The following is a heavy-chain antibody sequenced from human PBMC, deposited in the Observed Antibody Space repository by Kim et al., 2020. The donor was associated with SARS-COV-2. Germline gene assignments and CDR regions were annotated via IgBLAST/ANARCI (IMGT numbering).Heavy chain of an antibody. V-gene: IGHV4-4*07. CDR1: GGSISSYY. J-gene: IGHJ4*02. Sequence: SETLSLTCTVSGGSISSYYWSWIRQPAGKGLEWIGRIYTSGSTNYNPSLKSRVTMSVDTSKNQFSLKLSSVTAADTAVYYCARWALSGSYYGAFDYWGQGTLVTVSS. CDR2: IYTSGST. D-gene: IGHD1-26*01. CDR3: ARWALSGSYYGAFDY.